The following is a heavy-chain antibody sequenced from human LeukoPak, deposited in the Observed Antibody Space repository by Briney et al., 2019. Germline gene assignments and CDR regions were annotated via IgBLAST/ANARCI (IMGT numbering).Heavy chain of an antibody. V-gene: IGHV3-48*01. CDR2: IGIWNSPI. J-gene: IGHJ4*02. D-gene: IGHD1-26*01. CDR1: GFTFTRHS. Sequence: TGGSLRLSCAASGFTFTRHSMNWVRQAPGKGLEWVSFIGIWNSPIHYADSVRGRFTISRDNAKNSIYLQMNSLRVEDTAVYYCARDRGNSIVGADFDSWGQGTLVTVSS. CDR3: ARDRGNSIVGADFDS.